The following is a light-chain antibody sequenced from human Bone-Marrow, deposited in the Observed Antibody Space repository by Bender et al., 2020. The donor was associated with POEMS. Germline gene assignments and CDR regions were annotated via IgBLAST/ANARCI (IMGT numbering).Light chain of an antibody. CDR2: RNN. Sequence: QAGLTQPPSVSKGLRQTATLTCTGNSNNVGNKGAAWLQQHQGHPPKVLFYRNNNRPSGISERFSASRSENTASLTITGLQPDDEADYYCSSWDTSLSAWVFGGGTKLTVL. V-gene: IGLV10-54*04. J-gene: IGLJ3*02. CDR3: SSWDTSLSAWV. CDR1: SNNVGNKG.